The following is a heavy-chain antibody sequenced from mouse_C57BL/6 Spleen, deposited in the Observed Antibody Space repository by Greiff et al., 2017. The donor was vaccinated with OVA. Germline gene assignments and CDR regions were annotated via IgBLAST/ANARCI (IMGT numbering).Heavy chain of an antibody. V-gene: IGHV1-54*01. Sequence: VQLQQSGAELVRPGTSVKVSCKASGYAFTNYLIEWVKQRPGQGLEWIGVINPGSGGTNYNEKFKGKATLTADKSSSTAYMQLSSLTSEDSAVYFCAREGYRRAMDYWGQGTSVTVSS. D-gene: IGHD2-12*01. J-gene: IGHJ4*01. CDR3: AREGYRRAMDY. CDR2: INPGSGGT. CDR1: GYAFTNYL.